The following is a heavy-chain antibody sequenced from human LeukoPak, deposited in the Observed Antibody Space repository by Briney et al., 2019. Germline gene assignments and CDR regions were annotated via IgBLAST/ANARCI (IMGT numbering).Heavy chain of an antibody. CDR3: ARSYSYGSLR. CDR1: GGSFSGYY. D-gene: IGHD5-18*01. Sequence: SETLSLTCAVYGGSFSGYYWSWIRKPPGKGLEWIGEINHSGSTNYNPSLKSRVTISVDTSKNQFSLKLSSVTAADTAVYYCARSYSYGSLRWGQGTLVTVSS. CDR2: INHSGST. V-gene: IGHV4-34*01. J-gene: IGHJ4*02.